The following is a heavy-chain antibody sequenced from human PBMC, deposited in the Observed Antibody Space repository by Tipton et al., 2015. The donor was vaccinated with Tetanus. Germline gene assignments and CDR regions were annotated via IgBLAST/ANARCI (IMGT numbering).Heavy chain of an antibody. D-gene: IGHD3-10*01. Sequence: TLSLTCEVSGGSSSSFYWSWIRQPPGGGLEWIGNIYHSESANYNPSLKSRVTISVDTSKNQITLTLKSVTAADTALYYCAGDGEKIMTSDRRQRRATNYYYHYGLDVWGQGTTVTVSS. CDR2: IYHSESA. CDR3: AGDGEKIMTSDRRQRRATNYYYHYGLDV. J-gene: IGHJ6*02. CDR1: GGSSSSFY. V-gene: IGHV4-59*01.